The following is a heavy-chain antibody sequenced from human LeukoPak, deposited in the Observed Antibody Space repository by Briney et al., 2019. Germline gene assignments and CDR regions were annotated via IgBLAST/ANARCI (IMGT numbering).Heavy chain of an antibody. CDR1: GGSISSYY. CDR2: IYTSGST. D-gene: IGHD2-2*01. J-gene: IGHJ6*02. Sequence: PSETLSLTCTVSGGSISSYYWSWIRQPAGKGLEWIGRIYTSGSTNYNPSLKSRVTISVDTSKNQFSLKLSSVTAADTAVYYCARGEWDIVVVPAANYGMNVWGQGTTVTVSS. V-gene: IGHV4-4*07. CDR3: ARGEWDIVVVPAANYGMNV.